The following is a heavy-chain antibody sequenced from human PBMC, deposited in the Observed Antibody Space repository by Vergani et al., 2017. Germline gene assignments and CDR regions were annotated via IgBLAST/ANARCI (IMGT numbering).Heavy chain of an antibody. CDR1: NDSVSNTFYY. J-gene: IGHJ6*03. D-gene: IGHD3-9*01. CDR3: ARAVLRYFDWPAPYYMDV. CDR2: IYYSGST. Sequence: QVQLQESGPGLVKPSETLSLTCTVSNDSVSNTFYYWGWIRQTPGKGLEWIGSIYYSGSTYYNPSLKSRVTISVDRSKNQFSLKLSSVTAADTALYYCARAVLRYFDWPAPYYMDVWGKGTTVTVSS. V-gene: IGHV4-39*07.